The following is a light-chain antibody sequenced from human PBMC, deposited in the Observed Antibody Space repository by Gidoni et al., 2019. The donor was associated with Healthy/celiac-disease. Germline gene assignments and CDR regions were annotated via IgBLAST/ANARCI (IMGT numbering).Light chain of an antibody. V-gene: IGKV2-28*01. CDR3: MQDLQTPYT. Sequence: DILITQSPLSLPVTPGGPASISCRSSQSLLHSNGYNYLDWYLQKPGQSPQLLIYWGSNRASGVPDRFSGSGSGTDFTLKISRVEAEDVGVYYCMQDLQTPYTFGQGTKLEIK. J-gene: IGKJ2*01. CDR1: QSLLHSNGYNY. CDR2: WGS.